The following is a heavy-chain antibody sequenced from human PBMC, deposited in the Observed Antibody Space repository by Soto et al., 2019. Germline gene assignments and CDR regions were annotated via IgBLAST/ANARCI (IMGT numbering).Heavy chain of an antibody. CDR1: DDSFRGAEYY. D-gene: IGHD6-19*01. CDR3: ARGPAYIDGWRTFDL. V-gene: IGHV4-61*08. CDR2: TYYNGDT. J-gene: IGHJ4*02. Sequence: SETLSLTCTVSDDSFRGAEYYWSWIRQPLGKGPEWIGYTYYNGDTKYNPALRSRVTMSEDTSKNQFSLRLSSVTAAATAVYFCARGPAYIDGWRTFDLWGRGILVTVSS.